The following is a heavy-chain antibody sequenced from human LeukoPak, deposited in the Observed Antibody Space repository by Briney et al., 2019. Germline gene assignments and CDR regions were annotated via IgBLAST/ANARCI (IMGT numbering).Heavy chain of an antibody. CDR2: ISSSSSTI. CDR3: ARDWDSSGYYVVY. D-gene: IGHD3-22*01. Sequence: GGSLGLSCAASGFTFSSYWMHWVRQAPGKGLEWVSYISSSSSTIYYADSVKGRFTISRDNAKNSLYLQMDSLRDEDTAVYYCARDWDSSGYYVVYWGQGTLVTVSS. J-gene: IGHJ4*02. CDR1: GFTFSSYW. V-gene: IGHV3-48*02.